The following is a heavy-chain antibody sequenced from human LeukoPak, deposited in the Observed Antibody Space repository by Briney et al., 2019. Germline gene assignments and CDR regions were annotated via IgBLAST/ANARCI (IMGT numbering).Heavy chain of an antibody. Sequence: PSETLSLTCTVSGGSISSYYWSWIRQPPGKGLEWIGYIHYSGSTNSKSSLKSRVTISVDTSQNEFSLKVTSVTDADTAVYYCARESGAYGHYIRATFDIWGQGTVVTVSS. CDR3: ARESGAYGHYIRATFDI. D-gene: IGHD4-17*01. CDR2: IHYSGST. V-gene: IGHV4-59*01. J-gene: IGHJ3*02. CDR1: GGSISSYY.